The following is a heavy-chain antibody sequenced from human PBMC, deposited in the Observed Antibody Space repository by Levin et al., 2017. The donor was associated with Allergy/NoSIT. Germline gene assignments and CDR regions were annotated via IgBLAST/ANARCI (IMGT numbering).Heavy chain of an antibody. CDR2: SHYTGNT. CDR1: GASISSYY. V-gene: IGHV4-59*08. CDR3: ARHTGEGVAGVYWYFDL. J-gene: IGHJ2*01. Sequence: ASQTLSLTCTVPGASISSYYWSWIRQPPGKGLEWIGFSHYTGNTNSNPSLKSRVTISVDTSQKQVSLRLRSVTAADTAVYYCARHTGEGVAGVYWYFDLWGRGTLVTVSS. D-gene: IGHD6-19*01.